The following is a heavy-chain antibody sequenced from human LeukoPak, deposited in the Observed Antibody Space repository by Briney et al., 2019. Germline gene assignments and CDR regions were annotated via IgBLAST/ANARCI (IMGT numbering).Heavy chain of an antibody. V-gene: IGHV3-33*01. CDR3: AREGFYDFWSGYYPTYYYYYGMDV. Sequence: PGGSLRLSCAASGFTFSSYGMHWVRQAPGKGLEWVAVIWYDGSNKYYADSVKGRFTISRDNSKNTLYLQMNSLRAEDTAVYYCAREGFYDFWSGYYPTYYYYYGMDVWGQGTTVTVSS. CDR2: IWYDGSNK. CDR1: GFTFSSYG. D-gene: IGHD3-3*01. J-gene: IGHJ6*02.